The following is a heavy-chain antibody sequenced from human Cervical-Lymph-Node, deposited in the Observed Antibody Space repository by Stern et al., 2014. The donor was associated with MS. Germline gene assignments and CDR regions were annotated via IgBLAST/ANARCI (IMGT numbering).Heavy chain of an antibody. CDR3: ARDSLGFGDYYYYGMDV. CDR1: GFTFSTYG. D-gene: IGHD3-16*01. J-gene: IGHJ6*02. Sequence: EVQLVDSGGGLVKPGGSLRLSCAASGFTFSTYGMTWVRQAPGKGLEWVSSISSSGSHIYYADSVKGRLTISRDNAKNSLFLQMNSLRAEDTAVYYCARDSLGFGDYYYYGMDVWGQGTTVTVSS. CDR2: ISSSGSHI. V-gene: IGHV3-21*01.